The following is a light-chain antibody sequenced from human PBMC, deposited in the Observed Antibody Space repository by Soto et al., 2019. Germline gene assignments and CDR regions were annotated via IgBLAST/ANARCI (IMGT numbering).Light chain of an antibody. J-gene: IGLJ2*01. CDR1: SSDVGGYNY. CDR2: DVS. Sequence: QSALTQPASVSGSPGQSITISCTGTSSDVGGYNYVSWYQQHPGKAPKLMIYDVSNRPSGVSNRFSGSKSGNTASLTISGRQAEDEADYYCSSDTSSSTTYVVFGGGTKLTVL. CDR3: SSDTSSSTTYVV. V-gene: IGLV2-14*01.